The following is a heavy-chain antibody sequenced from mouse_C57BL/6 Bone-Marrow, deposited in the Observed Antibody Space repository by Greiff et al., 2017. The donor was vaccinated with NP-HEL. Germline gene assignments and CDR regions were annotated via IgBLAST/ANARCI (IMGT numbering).Heavy chain of an antibody. CDR3: ARKAYYGRSYEFAY. Sequence: QVQLQQPGAELVKPGASVKLSCKASGYTFTTYWMQWVKQRPGQGLEWIGELDPSDSYSNYNQKFKGKATLTVDTSSSPANMQLSSLTSEDSAVYYCARKAYYGRSYEFAYWGQGTLVTVSA. CDR2: LDPSDSYS. J-gene: IGHJ3*01. D-gene: IGHD1-1*01. CDR1: GYTFTTYW. V-gene: IGHV1-50*01.